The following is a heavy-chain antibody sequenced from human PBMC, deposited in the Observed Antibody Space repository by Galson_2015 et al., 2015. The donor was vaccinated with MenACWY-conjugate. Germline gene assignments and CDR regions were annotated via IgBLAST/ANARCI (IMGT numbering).Heavy chain of an antibody. CDR3: AKDLVKNYEMLTGYFSD. CDR1: GFPFSSYA. Sequence: SLRLSCAVSGFPFSSYAMTWVRQAPGKGLEWVSTISDSGRTTYYADSVQGRFLISRDNPKNKVFLQMNSLRAEDAAAYYCAKDLVKNYEMLTGYFSDWGQGALVTVSS. J-gene: IGHJ4*02. D-gene: IGHD3-9*01. V-gene: IGHV3-23*01. CDR2: ISDSGRTT.